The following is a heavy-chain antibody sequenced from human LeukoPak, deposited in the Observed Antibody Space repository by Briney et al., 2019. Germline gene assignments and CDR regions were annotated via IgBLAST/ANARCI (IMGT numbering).Heavy chain of an antibody. Sequence: GTSLRLSCVASGFTFSSYGMSWVRQAPGKGLEWVADIWYDGSNKNYADSVKGRFTISRDNSKKTLFLQMNSLRAEDTAVYYCARDKMFYYGSGSYPLDYWGQGTLVTVSS. CDR1: GFTFSSYG. V-gene: IGHV3-33*07. CDR2: IWYDGSNK. CDR3: ARDKMFYYGSGSYPLDY. D-gene: IGHD3-10*01. J-gene: IGHJ4*02.